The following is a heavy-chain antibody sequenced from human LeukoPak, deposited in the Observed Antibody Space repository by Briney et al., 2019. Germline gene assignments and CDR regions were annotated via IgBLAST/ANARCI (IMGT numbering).Heavy chain of an antibody. CDR1: GFTFSSYG. D-gene: IGHD2-15*01. CDR2: IWFDGSYK. CDR3: ARDFYCSGGSCYDAEYLQH. Sequence: GGSLRLSCAASGFTFSSYGMHWVRQAPGEGLEWVALIWFDGSYKYYADSVKGRFTISRDNSKNTLSLQLNSLRDEDTAVYYCARDFYCSGGSCYDAEYLQHWGQGTLVTVSS. J-gene: IGHJ1*01. V-gene: IGHV3-33*01.